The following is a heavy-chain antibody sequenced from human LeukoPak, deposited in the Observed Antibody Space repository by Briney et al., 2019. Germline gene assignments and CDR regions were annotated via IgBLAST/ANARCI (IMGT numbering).Heavy chain of an antibody. CDR2: INPNSGGT. V-gene: IGHV1-2*02. Sequence: AAVKVSCTASGYTFTGHYMHWVRQAPGQGLEWMGWINPNSGGTNYAQKFQGRVTMTRDPSISTAYMELSRLRSDGTAVYYCAFGGPAAANILFAPWGQGTLLTVSS. J-gene: IGHJ5*02. CDR3: AFGGPAAANILFAP. CDR1: GYTFTGHY. D-gene: IGHD6-13*01.